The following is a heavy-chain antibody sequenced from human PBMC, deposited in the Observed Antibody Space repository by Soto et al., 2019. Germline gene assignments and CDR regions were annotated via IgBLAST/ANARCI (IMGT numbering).Heavy chain of an antibody. V-gene: IGHV4-30-2*01. CDR2: IYHSGST. J-gene: IGHJ4*02. CDR1: GGSISSGGYS. D-gene: IGHD3-16*01. Sequence: NPSETLSLTCAVSGGSISSGGYSWSWIRQPPGKGLEWIGYIYHSGSTYYNPSLKSRVTISVDRSKNQFSLKLSSVTAADTAVYYCARGPPMGYWGQGTLVTVSS. CDR3: ARGPPMGY.